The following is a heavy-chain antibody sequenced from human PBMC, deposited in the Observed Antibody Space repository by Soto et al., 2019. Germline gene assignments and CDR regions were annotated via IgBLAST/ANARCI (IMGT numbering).Heavy chain of an antibody. Sequence: SETLSLTCTVTGDSVNSYYWSWMRQPPGKGLECMGYVYYSGSTNYNPSLKSRVTISVGTSKNQISLRLKSVTAADTAVYYCARAATSGIHYFDYWGQGSLVTVSS. J-gene: IGHJ4*02. CDR3: ARAATSGIHYFDY. CDR1: GDSVNSYY. CDR2: VYYSGST. D-gene: IGHD6-13*01. V-gene: IGHV4-59*02.